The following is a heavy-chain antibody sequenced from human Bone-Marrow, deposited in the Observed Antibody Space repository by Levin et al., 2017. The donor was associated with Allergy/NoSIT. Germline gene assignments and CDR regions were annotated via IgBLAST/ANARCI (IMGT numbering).Heavy chain of an antibody. CDR2: IWYDGSNM. J-gene: IGHJ6*02. V-gene: IGHV3-33*01. Sequence: GESLKISCAASGFIFRNYAMHWVRQAPGKGLEWVAVIWYDGSNMYSADSVKGRFTVSRDNSKNTLDLQMKSLRAEDTAAYYCARARELYGDYHYYAMDVWGQGTTVTVSS. CDR1: GFIFRNYA. D-gene: IGHD4-17*01. CDR3: ARARELYGDYHYYAMDV.